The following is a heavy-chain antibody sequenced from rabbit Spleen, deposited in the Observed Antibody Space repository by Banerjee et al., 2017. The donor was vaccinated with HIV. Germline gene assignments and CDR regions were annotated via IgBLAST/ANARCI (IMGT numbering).Heavy chain of an antibody. J-gene: IGHJ4*01. CDR1: GFSFSNDYD. V-gene: IGHV1S45*01. CDR2: IYISTGGT. CDR3: ARGVINSTSRPYFEL. Sequence: QEQLEESGGDLVKPGGSLTLTCKTSGFSFSNDYDMCWVRQAPGKGLELIACIYISTGGTWYASWAKGRFTISKASSTTVTLKMTGLTAADTATYFCARGVINSTSRPYFELWGPGTLVTVS. D-gene: IGHD7-1*01.